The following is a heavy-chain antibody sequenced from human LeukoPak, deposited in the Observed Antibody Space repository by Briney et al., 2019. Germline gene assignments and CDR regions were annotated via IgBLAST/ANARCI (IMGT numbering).Heavy chain of an antibody. J-gene: IGHJ1*01. D-gene: IGHD3-22*01. CDR3: ARGGLITMIVLEYFQH. CDR2: INHSGST. CDR1: GGSINTSPYY. Sequence: KTSETLSLTCTVSGGSINTSPYYWSWIRQPPGKGLEWIGEINHSGSTNYNPSLKSRVTISVDTSKNQFSLKLSSVTAADTAVYYCARGGLITMIVLEYFQHWGQGTLVTVSS. V-gene: IGHV4-39*07.